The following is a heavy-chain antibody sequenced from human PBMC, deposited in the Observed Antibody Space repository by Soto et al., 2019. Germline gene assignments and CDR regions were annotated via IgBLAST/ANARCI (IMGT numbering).Heavy chain of an antibody. CDR2: IIPIFGTP. CDR1: GGTFTNYA. D-gene: IGHD2-15*01. Sequence: QVQLVQSGAEVKKPGSSLKVSCKASGGTFTNYAFRWVRQAPGQGPEWMGGIIPIFGTPDYAQKFQGRVIITADESKITVSMEFNSLRYDDTAVYYCARERSVGYGITTTCPKPFYYYAMDVWGQGTTVTVAS. CDR3: ARERSVGYGITTTCPKPFYYYAMDV. V-gene: IGHV1-69*12. J-gene: IGHJ6*02.